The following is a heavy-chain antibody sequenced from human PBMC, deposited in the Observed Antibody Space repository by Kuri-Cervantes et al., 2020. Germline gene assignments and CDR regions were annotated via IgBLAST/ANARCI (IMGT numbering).Heavy chain of an antibody. D-gene: IGHD6-19*01. V-gene: IGHV3-23*01. J-gene: IGHJ4*02. CDR2: ISGSGVDT. Sequence: ETLSLTCVVSGFTFKNYGMTWVRQAPGKGLEWVSGISGSGVDTYYADSVKGRFTISRDNSKSTLYLQMNSLRAEDTAIYYCAKDSLPRITVAGDSYWGQGTLVTVSS. CDR1: GFTFKNYG. CDR3: AKDSLPRITVAGDSY.